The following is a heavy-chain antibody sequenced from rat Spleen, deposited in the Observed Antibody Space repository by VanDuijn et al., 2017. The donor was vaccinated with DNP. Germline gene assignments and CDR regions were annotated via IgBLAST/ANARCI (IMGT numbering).Heavy chain of an antibody. CDR2: ISYDGSST. J-gene: IGHJ2*01. D-gene: IGHD1-12*01. CDR1: GFTFSNYG. V-gene: IGHV5-29*01. CDR3: ARGWIVMPLFDY. Sequence: EVQLVESGGGLVQPGRSLKLSCAASGFTFSNYGMAWVRQAPTKGLEWVATISYDGSSTYYRDSVKGRFTISRDNAKSTLYLQMDSLRSEDTATYYCARGWIVMPLFDYWGQGVMVTVSS.